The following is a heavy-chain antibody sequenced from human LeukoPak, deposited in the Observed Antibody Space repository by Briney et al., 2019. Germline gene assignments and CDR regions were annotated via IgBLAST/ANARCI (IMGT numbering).Heavy chain of an antibody. CDR1: GFTFGNYW. Sequence: GGSLRLSCAASGFTFGNYWMHWVRQAPGKGLEWVSYISSSGSTIYYADSVKGRFTISRDNAKNSLYLQMNSLRAEDTAVYYCARSSYSGSYSWGTYFDYWGQGTLVTVSS. D-gene: IGHD1-26*01. CDR2: ISSSGSTI. J-gene: IGHJ4*02. CDR3: ARSSYSGSYSWGTYFDY. V-gene: IGHV3-48*04.